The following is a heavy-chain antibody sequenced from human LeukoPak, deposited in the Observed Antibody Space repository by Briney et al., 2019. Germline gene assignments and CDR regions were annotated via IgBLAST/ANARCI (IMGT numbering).Heavy chain of an antibody. CDR3: ARGNILTGYDY. D-gene: IGHD3-9*01. J-gene: IGHJ4*02. CDR2: IGIAGDT. CDR1: GFTFSSYD. Sequence: QPGGSLRLSCAASGFTFSSYDMHWVRQATGKGLEWVSAIGIAGDTYYSGSVKGRFTISRENAKNFLYLQMNSLRAGDTAVYYCARGNILTGYDYWGQGTLVTVSS. V-gene: IGHV3-13*04.